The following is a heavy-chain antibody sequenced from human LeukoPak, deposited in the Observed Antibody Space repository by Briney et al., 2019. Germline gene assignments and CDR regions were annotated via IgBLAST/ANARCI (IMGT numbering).Heavy chain of an antibody. J-gene: IGHJ3*02. CDR1: GFTFSSYA. CDR3: ASLTYYYDSSGYYLHDAFDI. CDR2: ISYDGSNK. D-gene: IGHD3-22*01. Sequence: GGSLRLSCAASGFTFSSYAMHWVRQAPGKGLEWVAVISYDGSNKYYADSVKGRFTISRDNSKNTLYLQMNSLRAEDTAVYYCASLTYYYDSSGYYLHDAFDIWGQGTMVTVSS. V-gene: IGHV3-30-3*01.